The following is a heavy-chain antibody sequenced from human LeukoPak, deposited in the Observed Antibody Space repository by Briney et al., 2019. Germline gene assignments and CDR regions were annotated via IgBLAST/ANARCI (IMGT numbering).Heavy chain of an antibody. CDR2: ISGSGGST. CDR1: GFTFSSYA. Sequence: GSLRLSCAASGFTFSSYAMSWVRQAPGKGLEWVSAISGSGGSTYYADSVKGRFTISRDNSKNTLYLQMNSRRAEDTAVYYCAKIKVAGPYYFDYWGQGTLVTVSS. D-gene: IGHD6-19*01. CDR3: AKIKVAGPYYFDY. J-gene: IGHJ4*02. V-gene: IGHV3-23*01.